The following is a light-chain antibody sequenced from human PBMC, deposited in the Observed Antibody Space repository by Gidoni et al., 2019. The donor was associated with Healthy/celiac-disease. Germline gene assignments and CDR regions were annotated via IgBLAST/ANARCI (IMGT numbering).Light chain of an antibody. CDR1: QDISNY. Sequence: DIQMPQSPSSLSASVGDRVTITCQASQDISNYLNWYQQKPGKDPKLLIYDASNLETGVPSRFSGSGSGTDFTFTISSLQPEDIATYYCQQYDNLPYTFGQGTKLEIK. V-gene: IGKV1-33*01. J-gene: IGKJ2*01. CDR2: DAS. CDR3: QQYDNLPYT.